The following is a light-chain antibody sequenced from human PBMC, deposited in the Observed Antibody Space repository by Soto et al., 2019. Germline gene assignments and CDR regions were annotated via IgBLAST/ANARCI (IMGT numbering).Light chain of an antibody. CDR2: DAS. Sequence: DIQLTQSPSTLSASVGDRVTITCRASQSLRRWLAWYQQKPGKAPTLLIHDASSLESGVPSRFNGSGSGTEFTLTISSLQPHDFATYYCHQYHSYPYTFGQGTKLE. J-gene: IGKJ2*01. V-gene: IGKV1-5*01. CDR1: QSLRRW. CDR3: HQYHSYPYT.